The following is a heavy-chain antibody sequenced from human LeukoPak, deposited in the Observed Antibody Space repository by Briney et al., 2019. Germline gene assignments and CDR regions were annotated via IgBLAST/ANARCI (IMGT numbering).Heavy chain of an antibody. Sequence: GGSLRLSCEASGFSFTDHWMSWVRQSPGKGLEWVANIRPDGSESYYGDSVRGRLTISRDNAKKSVFLQVISLRAGDTAVYYCAREGSFGAFDIWGQGTMVTVSS. CDR1: GFSFTDHW. J-gene: IGHJ3*02. D-gene: IGHD5-18*01. CDR3: AREGSFGAFDI. CDR2: IRPDGSES. V-gene: IGHV3-7*01.